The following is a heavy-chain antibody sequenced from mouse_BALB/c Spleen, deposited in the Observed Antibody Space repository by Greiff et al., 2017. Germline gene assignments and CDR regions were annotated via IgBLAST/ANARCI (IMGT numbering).Heavy chain of an antibody. CDR3: ARNPPYYYGSSYAMDY. CDR2: ISSGGGNT. Sequence: EVQLVESGGGLVKPGGSLKLSCAASGFTFSSYTMSWVRQTPEKRLEWVATISSGGGNTYYPDSVKGRFTISRDNAKNNLYLQMSSLRSEDTALYYCARNPPYYYGSSYAMDYWGQGTSVTVSS. V-gene: IGHV5-9*03. CDR1: GFTFSSYT. J-gene: IGHJ4*01. D-gene: IGHD1-1*01.